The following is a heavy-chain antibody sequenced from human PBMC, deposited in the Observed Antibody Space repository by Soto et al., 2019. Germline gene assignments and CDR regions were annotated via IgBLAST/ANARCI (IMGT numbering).Heavy chain of an antibody. CDR3: AKARGSGWYEGVDY. J-gene: IGHJ4*02. D-gene: IGHD6-19*01. Sequence: EVQLLESGGGLVQPGGSLRLSCAASGFTFSSYAMSWVRQAPGKGLEWVSAISGSGGSTYYADSVKGRFTISRDNSKNTLYLQMNSLRTEDTAVYYCAKARGSGWYEGVDYWGQGTLVTVSS. V-gene: IGHV3-23*01. CDR1: GFTFSSYA. CDR2: ISGSGGST.